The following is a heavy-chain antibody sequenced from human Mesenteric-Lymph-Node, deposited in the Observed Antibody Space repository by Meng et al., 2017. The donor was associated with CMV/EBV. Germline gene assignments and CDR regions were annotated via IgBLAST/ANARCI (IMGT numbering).Heavy chain of an antibody. J-gene: IGHJ4*02. V-gene: IGHV4-61*01. CDR2: IYYSGST. CDR3: ARGGRITIFGVAPRLNDY. D-gene: IGHD3-3*01. Sequence: SETLSLTCTVSSDSVSSGSYYWSWIRQPPGKGLEWIGYIYYSGSTNYNPSLKSRVTISVDTSKNQFSLKLSSVTAADTAVYYCARGGRITIFGVAPRLNDYWGQGTLVTVSS. CDR1: SDSVSSGSYY.